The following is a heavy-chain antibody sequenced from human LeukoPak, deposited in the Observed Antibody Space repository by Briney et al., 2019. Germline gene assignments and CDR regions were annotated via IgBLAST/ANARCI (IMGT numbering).Heavy chain of an antibody. CDR3: ARDLVYYDSSGYYYYYGMDV. J-gene: IGHJ6*02. CDR2: IYYSGST. CDR1: GGSISSYY. V-gene: IGHV4-59*01. D-gene: IGHD3-22*01. Sequence: SETLSLTCTVSGGSISSYYWSWIWQPPGKGLEWIGYIYYSGSTNYNPSLKSRVTISVDTSKNQFSLKLSSVTAADTAVYYCARDLVYYDSSGYYYYYGMDVWGQGTTVTVSS.